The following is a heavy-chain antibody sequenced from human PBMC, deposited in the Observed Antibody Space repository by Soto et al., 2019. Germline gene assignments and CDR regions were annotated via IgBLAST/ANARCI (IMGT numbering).Heavy chain of an antibody. CDR2: ISAYNGNT. CDR1: GYTFTSYG. D-gene: IGHD1-7*01. CDR3: ARYNWNYLYYYGMDV. J-gene: IGHJ6*02. V-gene: IGHV1-18*01. Sequence: ASVKVSCKASGYTFTSYGISWVRQAPGQGLEWMGWISAYNGNTNYAQKLQGRATMTTDTSTSTAYMELRSLRSDDTAVYYCARYNWNYLYYYGMDVWGQGTTVTAP.